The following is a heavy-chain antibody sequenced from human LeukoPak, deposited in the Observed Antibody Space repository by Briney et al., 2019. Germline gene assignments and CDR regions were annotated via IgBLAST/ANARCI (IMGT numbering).Heavy chain of an antibody. CDR1: GFTFSSYA. CDR2: ISGSGGST. V-gene: IGHV3-23*01. CDR3: AKNSGSYYPNWYFDL. D-gene: IGHD1-26*01. J-gene: IGHJ2*01. Sequence: GGSLRLSCAASGFTFSSYAMSWVRQAPGKGLEWVSAISGSGGSTYYADSVKGRFTISGDNSKNTLYLQMNSLRAEDTAVYYCAKNSGSYYPNWYFDLWGRGTLVTVSS.